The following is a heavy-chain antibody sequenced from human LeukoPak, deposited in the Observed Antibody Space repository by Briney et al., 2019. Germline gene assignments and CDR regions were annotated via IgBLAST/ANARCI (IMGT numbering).Heavy chain of an antibody. J-gene: IGHJ4*02. CDR3: VSFYETN. V-gene: IGHV3-74*01. CDR1: GFTFSSYW. D-gene: IGHD2-2*01. CDR2: VNSDGSWT. Sequence: GGSLRLSCAASGFTFSSYWMHWVRQAPGKGLVWVSHVNSDGSWTSHADSVKGRFTISKDNAKNTVYLQMNNLRTEDTAVYYCVSFYETNWGRGTLVTVSS.